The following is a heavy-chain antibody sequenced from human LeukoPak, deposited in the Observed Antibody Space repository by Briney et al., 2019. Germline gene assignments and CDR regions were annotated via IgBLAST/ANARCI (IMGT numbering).Heavy chain of an antibody. D-gene: IGHD1-26*01. J-gene: IGHJ4*02. V-gene: IGHV3-7*01. Sequence: PGGSLRLSCAASGFTFSSYAMSWVRQAPGKGLEWVANIKQDGSEKYYVDSVKGRFTISRDNAKNSLYLQMNSLRAEDTAVYYCARDPPYSGSFRTYFDYWGQGTLVTVSS. CDR1: GFTFSSYA. CDR2: IKQDGSEK. CDR3: ARDPPYSGSFRTYFDY.